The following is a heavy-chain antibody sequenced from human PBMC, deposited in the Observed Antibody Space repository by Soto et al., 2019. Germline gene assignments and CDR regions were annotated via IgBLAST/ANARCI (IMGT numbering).Heavy chain of an antibody. CDR2: IYHSRNI. CDR3: ARGHFYSGSGNFNNLMFDA. D-gene: IGHD3-10*01. V-gene: IGHV4-30-2*05. CDR1: GGSIGGVGYA. J-gene: IGHJ5*02. Sequence: SETLSLTCAVSGGSIGGVGYAWSWIRQPPGGGLEGIGRIYHSRNILKSSSLKTRLTMSLDMSNNQFSLTLNSMTAADTAVYYCARGHFYSGSGNFNNLMFDAWGQGIQVTVSS.